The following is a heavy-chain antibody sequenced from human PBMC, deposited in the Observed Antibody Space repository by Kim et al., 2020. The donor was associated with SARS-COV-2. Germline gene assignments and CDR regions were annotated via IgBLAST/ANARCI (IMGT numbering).Heavy chain of an antibody. CDR3: ARTYDSSNDY. V-gene: IGHV4-34*01. J-gene: IGHJ4*02. CDR2: INHSGST. D-gene: IGHD3-22*01. CDR1: GGSFSGYY. Sequence: SETLSLTCAVYGGSFSGYYWSWIRQPPGKGLEWIGEINHSGSTNYNPSLKSRVTISVDTSKNQFSLKLSSVTAADTAVYYCARTYDSSNDYWGQGTLVTVSS.